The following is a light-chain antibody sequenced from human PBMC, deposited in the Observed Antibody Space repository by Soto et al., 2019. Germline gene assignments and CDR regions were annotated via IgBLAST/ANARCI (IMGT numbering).Light chain of an antibody. CDR3: SSYAGSNSVGV. V-gene: IGLV2-8*01. CDR2: EVN. CDR1: SSDVGGYNY. Sequence: QSALTQPPSASGSPGQSVTISCTGTSSDVGGYNYVSWYQHHPGKAPKLMIYEVNKRPSGVSDRFSGSKSGTTASLTVSGLQAEDEADYYCSSYAGSNSVGVFGGGTKLTVL. J-gene: IGLJ2*01.